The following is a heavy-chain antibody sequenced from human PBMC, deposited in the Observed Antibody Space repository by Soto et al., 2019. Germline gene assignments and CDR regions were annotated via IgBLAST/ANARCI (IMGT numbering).Heavy chain of an antibody. J-gene: IGHJ4*02. CDR1: GFAFTNVW. V-gene: IGHV3-15*07. Sequence: ESGGGLVKPGGSLALSCAGSGFAFTNVWLHWVRQAPGKGLEWVGRIKSKPDGETTDYAAPVKGRFTISRDDSTNTLYLQMKSLQSEDSGLYYCDTYYDFVGGHTPLWGQRTLVTVSS. D-gene: IGHD3-3*01. CDR2: IKSKPDGETT. CDR3: DTYYDFVGGHTPL.